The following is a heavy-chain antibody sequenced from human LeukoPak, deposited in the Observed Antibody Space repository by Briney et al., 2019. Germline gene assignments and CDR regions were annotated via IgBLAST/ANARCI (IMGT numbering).Heavy chain of an antibody. Sequence: GRSLRLSCAASGFTFSSYGMHWVRQAPGKGLEWVAVISYDGSNKYYADSVKGRFTISRDNSKNTLYLQMNSLRAEDTAVYYCAKDPKLDVWGQGTTVTVSS. CDR3: AKDPKLDV. CDR2: ISYDGSNK. J-gene: IGHJ6*02. CDR1: GFTFSSYG. V-gene: IGHV3-30*18.